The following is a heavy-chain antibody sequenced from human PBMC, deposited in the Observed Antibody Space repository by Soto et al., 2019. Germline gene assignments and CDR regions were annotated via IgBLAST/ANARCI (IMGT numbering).Heavy chain of an antibody. D-gene: IGHD1-26*01. CDR3: ARAVGPFDY. CDR1: GFDFSTYG. CDR2: IWYDGSNK. Sequence: QVQLVESGGGVVQPGRSLRLSCAAAGFDFSTYGMHWVRQAPGKGPEWVAVIWYDGSNKYYADSVRGRFIISRDNSKSTLFLQLNSRRAEDTAVYYCARAVGPFDYWGQGTLVTVS. V-gene: IGHV3-33*01. J-gene: IGHJ4*02.